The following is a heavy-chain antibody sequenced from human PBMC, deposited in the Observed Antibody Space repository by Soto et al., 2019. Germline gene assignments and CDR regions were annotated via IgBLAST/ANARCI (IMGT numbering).Heavy chain of an antibody. Sequence: VASVKVSCKASGYTFTSYAMHWVRQAPGQRLEWMGWINAGNGNTKYSQKFQGRVTITRDTSASTAYMELSSLRSEDTAVYYCARLRVRGCSSTSCYHYYYGMDVWGQGTTVTVSS. CDR3: ARLRVRGCSSTSCYHYYYGMDV. V-gene: IGHV1-3*01. CDR1: GYTFTSYA. CDR2: INAGNGNT. J-gene: IGHJ6*02. D-gene: IGHD2-2*01.